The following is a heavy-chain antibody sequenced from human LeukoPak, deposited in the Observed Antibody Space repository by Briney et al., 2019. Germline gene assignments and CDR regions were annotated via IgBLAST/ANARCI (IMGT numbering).Heavy chain of an antibody. CDR2: IYYSGST. V-gene: IGHV4-39*01. CDR1: GGSISSSSYY. CDR3: ASQGGAMVRGVRDY. J-gene: IGHJ4*02. Sequence: PSETLSLTCTVSGGSISSSSYYWGWIRQPPGKGLEWIGSIYYSGSTYYNPSLKSRVTISVDTSKNQFSLKLSSVTAADTAVYYCASQGGAMVRGVRDYWGQGTLVTVSS. D-gene: IGHD3-10*01.